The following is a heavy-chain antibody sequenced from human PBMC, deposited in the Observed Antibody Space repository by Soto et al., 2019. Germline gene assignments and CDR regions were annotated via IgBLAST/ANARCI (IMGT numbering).Heavy chain of an antibody. V-gene: IGHV1-8*01. CDR3: ARGELLWFGELLR. Sequence: QVQLVQSGAEVKKPGASVKVSCKASGYTFTRYEINWVRQATGQGLEWMGWMNPNGGDTGYAQKFQGRVTMTRNTSISTAYMELSSLRSEDTAVYYCARGELLWFGELLRWGQGTLVTVSS. D-gene: IGHD3-10*01. CDR1: GYTFTRYE. CDR2: MNPNGGDT. J-gene: IGHJ4*02.